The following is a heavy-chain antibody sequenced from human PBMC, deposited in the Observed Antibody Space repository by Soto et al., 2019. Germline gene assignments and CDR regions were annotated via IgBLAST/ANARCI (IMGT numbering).Heavy chain of an antibody. Sequence: QVQLVESGGGVVQPGRSLSLSCAASGFTFSSYGIHWVRQAPGKGLEWVAVIWYDGSNKYYADSVKGRFTISRDNSKNTPNLQMNSLRAEDTAVYYCAREVLVRGIKYHGMDVWGQGTTVTVSS. CDR1: GFTFSSYG. D-gene: IGHD3-10*01. J-gene: IGHJ6*02. CDR3: AREVLVRGIKYHGMDV. V-gene: IGHV3-33*01. CDR2: IWYDGSNK.